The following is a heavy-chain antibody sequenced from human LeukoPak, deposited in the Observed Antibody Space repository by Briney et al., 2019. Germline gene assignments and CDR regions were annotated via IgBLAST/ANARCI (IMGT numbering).Heavy chain of an antibody. CDR1: GFTFSSYA. CDR3: TRESGATPNTY. V-gene: IGHV3-48*01. J-gene: IGHJ4*02. CDR2: ISSSGSTI. D-gene: IGHD1-26*01. Sequence: PGGSLRLSCAASGFTFSSYAIHWVRQAPGKGLEWVSYISSSGSTIFYADSLKGRFTISRDNAKNSLYLQMNSLRAEDTAVYYCTRESGATPNTYWGQGTLVTVSS.